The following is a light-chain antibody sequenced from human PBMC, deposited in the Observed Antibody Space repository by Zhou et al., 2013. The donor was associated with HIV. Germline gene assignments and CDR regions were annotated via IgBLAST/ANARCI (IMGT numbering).Light chain of an antibody. CDR1: QGIGNY. CDR3: QKYSSVPII. Sequence: IQLTQSPSSLSASVGDRVTLSCRASQGIGNYLAWYQQRPGKVPKLLIYATSTLQFGVPSRFSGSGSGTDFTLTISSLQPEDVATYYCQKYSSVPIIFGQGTRLEIK. CDR2: ATS. V-gene: IGKV1-27*01. J-gene: IGKJ5*01.